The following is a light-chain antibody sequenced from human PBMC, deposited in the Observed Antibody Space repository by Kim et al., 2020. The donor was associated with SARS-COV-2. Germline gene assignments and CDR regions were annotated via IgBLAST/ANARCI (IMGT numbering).Light chain of an antibody. V-gene: IGKV3-20*01. CDR1: QSVRSSF. CDR2: GAS. Sequence: EIVLTQSPGTLSLSPGERATLSCRASQSVRSSFLAWYQQKPGQAPRLLIYGASNRATGIPDRFSGSGSATDFSLSISRLEPEDFAVYYCQQYGSSPSTFGQGTRLEIK. J-gene: IGKJ5*01. CDR3: QQYGSSPST.